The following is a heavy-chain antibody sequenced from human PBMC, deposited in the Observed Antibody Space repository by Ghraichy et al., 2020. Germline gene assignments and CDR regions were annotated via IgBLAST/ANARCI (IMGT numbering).Heavy chain of an antibody. CDR2: ISGSGGST. D-gene: IGHD1-1*01. J-gene: IGHJ2*01. CDR3: AKSIYGYTLWYVDL. Sequence: GGSLRLSCAASGFTFSSYTMRWVRQAPGKGLEWVSAISGSGGSTYYADSVKGRFTISRDNSKNTLYLQMNSLRAEDTAVYYCAKSIYGYTLWYVDLWGRGTLVTVSS. CDR1: GFTFSSYT. V-gene: IGHV3-23*01.